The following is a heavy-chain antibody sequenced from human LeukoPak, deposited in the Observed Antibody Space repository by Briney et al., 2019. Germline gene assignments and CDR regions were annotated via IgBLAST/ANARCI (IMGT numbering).Heavy chain of an antibody. CDR2: FDPEDGET. D-gene: IGHD3-22*01. J-gene: IGHJ4*02. CDR3: ATPSTYYYDSSGYYKY. Sequence: ASVKVSCKVSGYTLTELSMYWVRQAPGKGLEWMGGFDPEDGETIYAQKFQGRVTMTEDTSTDTAYMELSSLRSEDTAVYYCATPSTYYYDSSGYYKYWGQGTLVTVSS. CDR1: GYTLTELS. V-gene: IGHV1-24*01.